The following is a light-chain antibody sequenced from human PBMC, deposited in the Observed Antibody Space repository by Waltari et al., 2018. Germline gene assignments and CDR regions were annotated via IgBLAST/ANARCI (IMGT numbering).Light chain of an antibody. J-gene: IGKJ4*01. V-gene: IGKV3-15*01. Sequence: EIVMTQSPATLSVSQGDRATLSCRASQSVRSNLGWYQQKPGQAPRLLIYGAFTRATGIPARFSGSGSGTEFTLTISSLQSEDFAVYYCQQYDNWSALTFGGGTKVEIK. CDR3: QQYDNWSALT. CDR2: GAF. CDR1: QSVRSN.